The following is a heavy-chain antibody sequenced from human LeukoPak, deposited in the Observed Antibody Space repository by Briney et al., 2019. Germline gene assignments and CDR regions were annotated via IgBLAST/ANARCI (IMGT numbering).Heavy chain of an antibody. CDR3: ARATEPAAKTYYYYYYMDV. CDR2: ISSSSSYI. Sequence: GGSLRLSCAVSGFTFSSYTMTWVRQAPGKGLEWVSSISSSSSYIYYGDSVKGRLTISRDNAKNSLYLQMNSLRAEDTAVYYCARATEPAAKTYYYYYYMDVWGKGTTVTISS. D-gene: IGHD2-2*01. CDR1: GFTFSSYT. J-gene: IGHJ6*03. V-gene: IGHV3-21*01.